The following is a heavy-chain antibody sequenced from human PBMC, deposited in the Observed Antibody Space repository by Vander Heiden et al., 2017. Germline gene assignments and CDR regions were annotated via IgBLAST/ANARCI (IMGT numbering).Heavy chain of an antibody. V-gene: IGHV4-39*01. Sequence: QLQLQESGPGLVKPSETLSLTCTVSGGSISSSSAYWGWIRQPPGKGLEWIGSIYYSGSAYYNPSLKSRVTISVDTSKNQCSLKLSSVTAADTAVYYCARLDIVGGTANYGMDVWCQGTTVTVSS. J-gene: IGHJ6*02. CDR2: IYYSGSA. CDR1: GGSISSSSAY. D-gene: IGHD2-21*02. CDR3: ARLDIVGGTANYGMDV.